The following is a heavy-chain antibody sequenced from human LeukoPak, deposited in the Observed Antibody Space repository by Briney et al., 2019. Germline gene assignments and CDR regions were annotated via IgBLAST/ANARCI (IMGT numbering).Heavy chain of an antibody. D-gene: IGHD3-10*01. J-gene: IGHJ4*02. V-gene: IGHV1-18*01. CDR3: ARGEAGSITRLYY. Sequence: GASVKVSCKASGYSITNYAILWVRQAPGQGLEWIGWITTYNGNTKYAQKLQGRVTMTTDTSTSTAYMELRSLRSDDTAVYYCARGEAGSITRLYYWGQGTLVTVSS. CDR2: ITTYNGNT. CDR1: GYSITNYA.